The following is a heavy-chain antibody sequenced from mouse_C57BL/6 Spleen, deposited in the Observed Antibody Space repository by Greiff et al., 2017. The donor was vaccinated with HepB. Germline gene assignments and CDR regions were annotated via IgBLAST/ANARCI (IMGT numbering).Heavy chain of an antibody. CDR2: INPNNGGT. D-gene: IGHD2-1*01. Sequence: VQLQQSGPELVKPGASVKIPCKASGYTFTDYNMDWVKQSHGKSLEWIGDINPNNGGTIYNQKFKGKATLTVDKSSSTAYMELRSLTSEDTAVYYCARYGNYDGSAMDYWGQGTSVTVSS. CDR1: GYTFTDYN. J-gene: IGHJ4*01. V-gene: IGHV1-18*01. CDR3: ARYGNYDGSAMDY.